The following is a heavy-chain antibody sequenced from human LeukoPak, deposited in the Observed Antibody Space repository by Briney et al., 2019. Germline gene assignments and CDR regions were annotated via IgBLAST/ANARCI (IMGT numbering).Heavy chain of an antibody. J-gene: IGHJ4*02. CDR1: GGSISSSSYY. V-gene: IGHV4-39*01. D-gene: IGHD6-13*01. CDR2: IYSSGST. Sequence: ASETLSLTCTVSGGSISSSSYYRGWIRQPPGKGLEWIGSIYSSGSTYYNPSLKSRVTISVDTSKNQFSLRLSSVTAADTAVYYCARLHSTHSSNSWGQGTLVTVSS. CDR3: ARLHSTHSSNS.